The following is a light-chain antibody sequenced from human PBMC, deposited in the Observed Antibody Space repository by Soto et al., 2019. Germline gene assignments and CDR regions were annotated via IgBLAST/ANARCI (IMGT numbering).Light chain of an antibody. J-gene: IGKJ1*01. Sequence: DIVMTQSPDSLAVSLGERATINCKSSQTVLYSSNYLAWYQQKPGQPPKLLIYWASTRESGVPDRFSGSASGTDFTLTISSLQAEDVAVYYCQQYHTTPVTFGQGTKVEIK. CDR3: QQYHTTPVT. V-gene: IGKV4-1*01. CDR1: QTVLYSSNY. CDR2: WAS.